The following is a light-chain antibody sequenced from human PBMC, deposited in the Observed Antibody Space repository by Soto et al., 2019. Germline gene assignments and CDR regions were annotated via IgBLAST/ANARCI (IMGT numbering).Light chain of an antibody. Sequence: ENVLTQSPGTLSLSPGERATLSCRASQSISSFLAWYQQKPGQAPRLLIYGASNRATGIPARFSGSGSGTDFTLTISSLEPEDFAVYYCQQHFNGPITFGQGTRLEIK. J-gene: IGKJ5*01. CDR1: QSISSF. CDR2: GAS. V-gene: IGKV3-11*01. CDR3: QQHFNGPIT.